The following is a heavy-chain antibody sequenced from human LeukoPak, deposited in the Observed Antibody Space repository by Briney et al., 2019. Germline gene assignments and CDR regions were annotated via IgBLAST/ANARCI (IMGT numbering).Heavy chain of an antibody. D-gene: IGHD3-10*01. CDR3: ARVLRYGSGVNYYYMDV. J-gene: IGHJ6*03. CDR2: IIPIFGTA. CDR1: GGTFSNYA. V-gene: IGHV1-69*06. Sequence: SVKVSCKASGGTFSNYAISWVRQAPGQGLEWMGGIIPIFGTANYAQKFQGKVTITADTSTSTAYMELRSLRSDDTAVYYCARVLRYGSGVNYYYMDVWGKGTTVTISS.